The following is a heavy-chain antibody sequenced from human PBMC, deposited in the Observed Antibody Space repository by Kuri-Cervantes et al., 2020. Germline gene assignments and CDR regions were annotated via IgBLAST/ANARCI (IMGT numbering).Heavy chain of an antibody. CDR2: MNPNSRYT. J-gene: IGHJ5*02. V-gene: IGHV1-8*01. CDR3: ARGDRASMRPTSDWFDP. CDR1: GYTFISYN. D-gene: IGHD2-8*01. Sequence: ASVKVSCKASGYTFISYNINWVRQATGQGLEWLGWMNPNSRYTGYPQKFQGRVTMTRNTSISTAYMELSSLRSEDTAVYYCARGDRASMRPTSDWFDPWGQGTLVTVSS.